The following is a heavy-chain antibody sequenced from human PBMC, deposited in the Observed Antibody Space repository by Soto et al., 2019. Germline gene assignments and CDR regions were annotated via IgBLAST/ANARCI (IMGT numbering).Heavy chain of an antibody. CDR2: IIPIFGTA. V-gene: IGHV1-69*01. D-gene: IGHD4-4*01. Sequence: QVQLVQSGAEVKKPGSSVKVSCKASGGTFSSYAISWVRQAPGQGLEWMGGIIPIFGTANYAQKFQGRGTITADESTSTAYMELSSLRSEDTAVYYCASNVFYSNHYYYYGMDVWGQGTTVTVSS. CDR1: GGTFSSYA. J-gene: IGHJ6*02. CDR3: ASNVFYSNHYYYYGMDV.